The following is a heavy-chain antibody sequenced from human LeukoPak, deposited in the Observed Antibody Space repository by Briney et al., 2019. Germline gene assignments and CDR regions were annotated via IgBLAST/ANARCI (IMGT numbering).Heavy chain of an antibody. Sequence: SETLSLTCTVSGGSISSGSYYWSWIRQPAGKGLEWIGRIYTSGGTNYNPSLKSRVTISVDTSRNQFSLKLSSVTAADTAVYYCARPGKYCSSTSCYPPGIWFDPWGQGTLVTVSS. CDR1: GGSISSGSYY. D-gene: IGHD2-2*01. J-gene: IGHJ5*02. CDR2: IYTSGGT. V-gene: IGHV4-61*02. CDR3: ARPGKYCSSTSCYPPGIWFDP.